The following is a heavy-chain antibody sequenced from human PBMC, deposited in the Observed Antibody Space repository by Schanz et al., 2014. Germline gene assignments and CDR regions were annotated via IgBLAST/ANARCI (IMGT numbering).Heavy chain of an antibody. CDR2: ISDSGDTA. Sequence: EVQLVESGGDLVQPGGSLRLSCSASGFTFSTFAMHWVRQAPGKGLEWVSLISDSGDTAYYADSVKGRFTISRDNFKGALYLQMSSLRAEDTAVYYCARVALPGYSSPRDAFDIWGQGTWVTVSS. D-gene: IGHD5-18*01. CDR1: GFTFSTFA. V-gene: IGHV3-23*04. J-gene: IGHJ3*02. CDR3: ARVALPGYSSPRDAFDI.